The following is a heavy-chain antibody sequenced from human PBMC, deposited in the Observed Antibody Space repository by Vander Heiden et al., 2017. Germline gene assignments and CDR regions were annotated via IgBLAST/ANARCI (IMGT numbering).Heavy chain of an antibody. Sequence: QVQLQQWGAGLLKPSETLSLTCAVYGGSFSGYYWSWIRQPPGKGLEWIGEINHSGSTNYNPSLKSRVTISVDTSKNQFSLKLSSVTAADTAVYYCARARGYGDGAFDIWGQGTMVTVSS. V-gene: IGHV4-34*01. CDR3: ARARGYGDGAFDI. CDR1: GGSFSGYY. J-gene: IGHJ3*02. D-gene: IGHD4-17*01. CDR2: INHSGST.